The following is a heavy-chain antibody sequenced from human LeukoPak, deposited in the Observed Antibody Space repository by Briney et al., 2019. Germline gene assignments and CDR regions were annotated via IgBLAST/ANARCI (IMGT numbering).Heavy chain of an antibody. CDR2: INSGGGT. CDR3: ARGYSSSSMGGAMDY. J-gene: IGHJ4*02. V-gene: IGHV3-66*01. CDR1: GFTFSDYY. D-gene: IGHD6-6*01. Sequence: GGSLRLSCAASGFTFSDYYMSWIRQAPGKGLEWVSVINSGGGTYYADSVKGRFAISRDDAKNTLYLQMNSLRAEDTAVYYCARGYSSSSMGGAMDYWGQGTLVTVSS.